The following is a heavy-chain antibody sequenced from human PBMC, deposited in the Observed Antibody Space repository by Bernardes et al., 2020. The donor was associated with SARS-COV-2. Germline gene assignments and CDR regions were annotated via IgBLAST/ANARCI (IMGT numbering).Heavy chain of an antibody. V-gene: IGHV4-59*01. CDR1: GGSISNSY. J-gene: IGHJ4*02. CDR2: ISDSGIT. CDR3: ARDPGYCSSTSCYRGGYDY. Sequence: SETLSLTCTVSGGSISNSYWSWIRQTPGKGLEWIGYISDSGITDDNPSLKSRVTISVDTSRNQFSLKLSSVTAADTAVYYCARDPGYCSSTSCYRGGYDYWGQGTLVTVSS. D-gene: IGHD2-2*01.